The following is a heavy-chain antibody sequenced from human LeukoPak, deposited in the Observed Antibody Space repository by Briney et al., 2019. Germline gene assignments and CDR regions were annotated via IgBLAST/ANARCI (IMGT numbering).Heavy chain of an antibody. J-gene: IGHJ4*02. CDR1: GFTFSSYE. CDR3: AKGGSYDFWSGYYPSLIDY. CDR2: ISSSGSTK. Sequence: GGSLRLSCPASGFTFSSYEMNWVRQAPGKGLEWVSYISSSGSTKYYADSVKGRFTISRDNSKNTLYLQMNSLRAEDTAVYYCAKGGSYDFWSGYYPSLIDYWGQGTLVTVSS. D-gene: IGHD3-3*01. V-gene: IGHV3-48*03.